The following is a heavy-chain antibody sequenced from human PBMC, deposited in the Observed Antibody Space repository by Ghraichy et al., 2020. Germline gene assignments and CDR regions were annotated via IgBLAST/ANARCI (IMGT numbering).Heavy chain of an antibody. Sequence: GESLNISCKGSGYSFTSYWIGWVRQMPGKGLEWMVIIYPGDSDTRYSPSFQGQVTISADKSISTAYLQWSSLKASDTAMYYCARLGENYYDSSGFYGGWGQGTLVTVSS. CDR1: GYSFTSYW. CDR2: IYPGDSDT. CDR3: ARLGENYYDSSGFYGG. D-gene: IGHD3-22*01. V-gene: IGHV5-51*01. J-gene: IGHJ4*02.